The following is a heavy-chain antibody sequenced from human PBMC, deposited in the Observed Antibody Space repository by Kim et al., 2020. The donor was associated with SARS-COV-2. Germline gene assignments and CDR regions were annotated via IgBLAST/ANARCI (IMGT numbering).Heavy chain of an antibody. V-gene: IGHV4-39*01. CDR2: IYYSGST. J-gene: IGHJ4*02. CDR1: GGSISSSSYY. D-gene: IGHD6-19*01. Sequence: SETLSLTCTVSGGSISSSSYYWGWIRQPPGKGLEWIGSIYYSGSTYYNPSLKSRVTISVDTSKNQFSLKLSSVTAADTAVYYCARRKAVAGTEDYWGQGTLVTVSS. CDR3: ARRKAVAGTEDY.